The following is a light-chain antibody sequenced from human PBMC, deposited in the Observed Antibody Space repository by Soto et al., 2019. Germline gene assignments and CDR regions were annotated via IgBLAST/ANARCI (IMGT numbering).Light chain of an antibody. CDR1: QSVGSKS. Sequence: EIVLTQSPGTLSLSPGERATLSCRASQSVGSKSLAWYQQKSGQAPRLVVYGASSRATGIPDRFSGSGSGTEFTLTISSLQPDDFATYYCQQYNNYATWTFGQGTKVDIK. V-gene: IGKV3-20*01. CDR3: QQYNNYATWT. J-gene: IGKJ1*01. CDR2: GAS.